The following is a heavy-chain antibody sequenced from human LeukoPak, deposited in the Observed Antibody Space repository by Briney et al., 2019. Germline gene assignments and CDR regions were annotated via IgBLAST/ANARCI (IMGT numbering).Heavy chain of an antibody. D-gene: IGHD6-19*01. CDR1: GGSISSSSYY. CDR2: IYYSGST. Sequence: SETLSLTCTVSGGSISSSSYYWGWIRQPPGKGLEWIGSIYYSGSTYYNPSLKSRVTISVDTSKNQFSLKLSSVTAADTAVYYCAIIPGYSSGWYDYWGQGTLVTVSS. J-gene: IGHJ4*02. V-gene: IGHV4-39*07. CDR3: AIIPGYSSGWYDY.